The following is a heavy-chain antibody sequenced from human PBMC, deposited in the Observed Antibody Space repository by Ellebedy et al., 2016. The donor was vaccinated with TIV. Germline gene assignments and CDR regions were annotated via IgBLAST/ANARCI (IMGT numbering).Heavy chain of an antibody. Sequence: ASVKVSCKASGGTFSSYAISWVRQAPGQGLEWMGGIIPIFGTANYAQKFQGRVTITADESTSTAYMELSSLRSEDTAVYYCARGLERLSRWGYFDYWGQGTLVTVSS. CDR3: ARGLERLSRWGYFDY. J-gene: IGHJ4*02. D-gene: IGHD1-1*01. CDR2: IIPIFGTA. V-gene: IGHV1-69*13. CDR1: GGTFSSYA.